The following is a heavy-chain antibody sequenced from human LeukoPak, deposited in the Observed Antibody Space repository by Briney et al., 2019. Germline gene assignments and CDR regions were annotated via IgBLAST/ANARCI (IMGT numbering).Heavy chain of an antibody. CDR1: GGSISSYY. CDR3: ASLYCSGGSCYFDY. D-gene: IGHD2-15*01. Sequence: SETLSLTCTVSGGSISSYYWSWIRQPPGKGLEWIGYIYYSGNTNYNPSLKGRVTISVDTSKNQFSLKLSSVTAADTAVYYCASLYCSGGSCYFDYWGQGTLVTVSS. J-gene: IGHJ4*02. V-gene: IGHV4-59*01. CDR2: IYYSGNT.